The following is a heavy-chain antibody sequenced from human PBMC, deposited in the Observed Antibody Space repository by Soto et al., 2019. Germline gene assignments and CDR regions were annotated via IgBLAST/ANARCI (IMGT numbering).Heavy chain of an antibody. V-gene: IGHV3-48*01. CDR2: ISSSSSTI. CDR3: ARVPHYNGSGAPRGGDY. CDR1: GFTFSSYS. D-gene: IGHD3-22*01. Sequence: EVQLVESGGGLVQPGGSLRLSCAASGFTFSSYSMNWVRQAPGKGLEWVSYISSSSSTIYYTDSVKGRFTISRDNAKNSLYLKMNSRRAEDTAVYYCARVPHYNGSGAPRGGDYWGQGTLVTVSS. J-gene: IGHJ4*02.